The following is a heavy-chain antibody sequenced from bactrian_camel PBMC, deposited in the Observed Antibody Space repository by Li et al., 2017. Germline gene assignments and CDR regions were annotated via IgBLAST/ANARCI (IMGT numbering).Heavy chain of an antibody. Sequence: VEPGDSLRLTCKASGFTFQSHYMYWLRQAPGKELEGIAGVTTFGRPVDYADSVKGRFTISQDKPKNTVYLQMSSLKTEDTAVYYCAARCLDSGPLGVGEFGYWGQGTQVTVS. D-gene: IGHD1*01. CDR3: AARCLDSGPLGVGEFGY. CDR1: GFTFQSHY. J-gene: IGHJ6*01. V-gene: IGHV3S1*01. CDR2: VTTFGRPV.